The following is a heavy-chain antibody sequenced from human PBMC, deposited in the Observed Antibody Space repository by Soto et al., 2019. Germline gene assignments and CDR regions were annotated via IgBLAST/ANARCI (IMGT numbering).Heavy chain of an antibody. CDR2: IYYSGTT. V-gene: IGHV4-39*01. J-gene: IGHJ5*02. Sequence: SETLSLTCTVSGGSLSSSSYYWGWIRQPPGKGLEWIGTIYYSGTTYYNPSLKSRVTISVDTSKNQFSLKPSSVTAADTAVYYCARLYYYDSSGYYPNLPFDPWGQGTRVTVS. CDR3: ARLYYYDSSGYYPNLPFDP. CDR1: GGSLSSSSYY. D-gene: IGHD3-22*01.